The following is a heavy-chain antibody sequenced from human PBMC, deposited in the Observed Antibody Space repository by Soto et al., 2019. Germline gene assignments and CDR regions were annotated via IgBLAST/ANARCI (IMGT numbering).Heavy chain of an antibody. V-gene: IGHV1-69*12. J-gene: IGHJ6*02. CDR3: ARDGYNYYYYYYGMDV. Sequence: QVQLVQSGAEVKKPGSSVKVSCKASGGTFSSYAISWVRQAPGQGLEWMGGIIPIFGTANYAQKFQGRVTITADESTSTADMELSSLRSEDTAVYYCARDGYNYYYYYYGMDVWGQGTTVTVSS. CDR1: GGTFSSYA. D-gene: IGHD5-12*01. CDR2: IIPIFGTA.